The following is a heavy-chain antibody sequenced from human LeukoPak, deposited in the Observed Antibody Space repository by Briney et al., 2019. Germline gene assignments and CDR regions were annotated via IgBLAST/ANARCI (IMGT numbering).Heavy chain of an antibody. D-gene: IGHD1-26*01. CDR3: TRVSGSYYSDQYYFDY. CDR1: GFTFGDYA. Sequence: SMRLSCTASGFTFGDYAMSWVRQAPGKGREWEGFIRSKAYGGTTEYAASVKGRFTISRDDSKSIAYLQMNSLKTEDTAVYYCTRVSGSYYSDQYYFDYWGQGTLVTVSS. V-gene: IGHV3-49*04. J-gene: IGHJ4*02. CDR2: IRSKAYGGTT.